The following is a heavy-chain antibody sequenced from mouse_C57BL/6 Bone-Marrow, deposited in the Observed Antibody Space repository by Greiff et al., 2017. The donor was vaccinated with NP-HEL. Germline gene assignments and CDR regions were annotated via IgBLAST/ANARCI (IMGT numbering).Heavy chain of an antibody. D-gene: IGHD2-3*01. V-gene: IGHV1-64*01. CDR2: IHPNSGST. J-gene: IGHJ2*01. CDR3: ARWLLRPPFDY. CDR1: GYTFTSYW. Sequence: QVQLQQSGAELVKPGASVKLSCKASGYTFTSYWMHWVKQRPGQGLEWIGMIHPNSGSTNYNEKFKSKATLTVDKSSSTAYMQLSSLTSEDSAVFYCARWLLRPPFDYWGQGTTLTVSS.